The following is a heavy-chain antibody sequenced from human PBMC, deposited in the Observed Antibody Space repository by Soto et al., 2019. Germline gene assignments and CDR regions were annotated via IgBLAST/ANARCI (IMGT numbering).Heavy chain of an antibody. CDR2: INHSGST. Sequence: SETLSLTCAVYGGSFSGYYWSWIRQPPGKGLEWIGEINHSGSTNYNPSLKSRVTISVDTSKNQFSLKLSSVTAADTAVYYCARAAPHRNDFWSGYSKSHYFDYWGQGTLVTVSS. V-gene: IGHV4-34*01. CDR1: GGSFSGYY. J-gene: IGHJ4*02. D-gene: IGHD3-3*01. CDR3: ARAAPHRNDFWSGYSKSHYFDY.